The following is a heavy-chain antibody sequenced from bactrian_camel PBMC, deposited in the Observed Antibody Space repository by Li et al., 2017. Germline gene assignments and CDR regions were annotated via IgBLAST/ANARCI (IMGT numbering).Heavy chain of an antibody. Sequence: VQLVESGGGLVQPGGSLRLSCEASGFTFSNYGMSWVRQAPGKGLEWISSIKDDGGRTVPADSVAGRFTISRDNAKNTVYLQMNSLKPEDTAVYYCVTGGNSYWGQGTQVTVS. CDR3: VTGGNSY. V-gene: IGHV3S40*01. CDR1: GFTFSNYG. J-gene: IGHJ4*01. CDR2: IKDDGGRT.